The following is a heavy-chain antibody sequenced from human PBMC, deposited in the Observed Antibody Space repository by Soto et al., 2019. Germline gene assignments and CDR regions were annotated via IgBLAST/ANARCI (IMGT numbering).Heavy chain of an antibody. Sequence: QVQLVQSGAEVKKPGSSVKVSCKASGGTFSSYTISWVQQAPGQGLEWMGRIIPILGIANYAQKFQGRVTITADKSMSTAYMELSSLRSEDTVVYYCAGGATIGFDYWGQGTLVTVSS. D-gene: IGHD5-12*01. CDR1: GGTFSSYT. J-gene: IGHJ4*02. V-gene: IGHV1-69*02. CDR3: AGGATIGFDY. CDR2: IIPILGIA.